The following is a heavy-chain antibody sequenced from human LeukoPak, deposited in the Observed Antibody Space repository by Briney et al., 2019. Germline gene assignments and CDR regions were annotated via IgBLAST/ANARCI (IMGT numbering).Heavy chain of an antibody. CDR3: ARVPGGVPYNWFDP. Sequence: ASVKVSCKASGYTFTGYYMNWVRQAPGQGLEWIGRINANSGGTDYAQKFQGRVTMTRDTSISAAYMELNRLRSDDTAVYYCARVPGGVPYNWFDPWGQGTLVTVSS. D-gene: IGHD1-26*01. CDR1: GYTFTGYY. CDR2: INANSGGT. J-gene: IGHJ5*02. V-gene: IGHV1-2*06.